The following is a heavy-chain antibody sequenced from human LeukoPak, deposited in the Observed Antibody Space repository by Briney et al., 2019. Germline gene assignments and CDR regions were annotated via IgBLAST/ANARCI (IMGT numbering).Heavy chain of an antibody. D-gene: IGHD3-3*01. Sequence: PSETLSLTCAVYGGSFSGYYWSWIRQPPGKGLEWIGEINHSGSTNYNPSLKSRVTISVDTSKNQFSLKLSSVTAADTAVYYCASRINDFWSGYYGMDVWGQGTTVTVSS. CDR2: INHSGST. V-gene: IGHV4-34*01. CDR1: GGSFSGYY. J-gene: IGHJ6*02. CDR3: ASRINDFWSGYYGMDV.